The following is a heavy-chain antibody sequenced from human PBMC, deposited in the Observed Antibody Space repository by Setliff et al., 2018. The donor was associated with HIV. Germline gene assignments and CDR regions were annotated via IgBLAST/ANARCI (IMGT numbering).Heavy chain of an antibody. V-gene: IGHV4-31*03. J-gene: IGHJ4*02. Sequence: PSATLSLTCTVSGDSITSGGFYCNWFRQHPGKGLEWIGWIYYSGRTKYNPSLESRVTISVDTSKNQFSLKLGSVNAADTAVYYCARERPNSLYFDFWGQGTRVTVSS. CDR1: GDSITSGGFY. CDR2: IYYSGRT. CDR3: ARERPNSLYFDF. D-gene: IGHD7-27*01.